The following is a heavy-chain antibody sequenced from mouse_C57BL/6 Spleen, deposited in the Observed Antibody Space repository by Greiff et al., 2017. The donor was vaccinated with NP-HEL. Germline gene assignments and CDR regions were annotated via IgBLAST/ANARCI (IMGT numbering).Heavy chain of an antibody. V-gene: IGHV7-1*01. Sequence: EVMLVESGGGLVQSGRSLRLSCATSGFTFSDFYMEWVRQAPGKGLEWIAASRNKANDYTTEYSASVKGRVIVSRDTSQSILYLQMNALRADDTASYYCARDANWYFDVWGTGTTVTVSS. CDR2: SRNKANDYTT. CDR1: GFTFSDFY. J-gene: IGHJ1*03. CDR3: ARDANWYFDV.